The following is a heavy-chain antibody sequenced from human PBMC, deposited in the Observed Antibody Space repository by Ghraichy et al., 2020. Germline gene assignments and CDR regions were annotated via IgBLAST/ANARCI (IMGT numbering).Heavy chain of an antibody. V-gene: IGHV3-23*01. CDR1: GFTFSSYA. D-gene: IGHD3-3*01. Sequence: GGSLRLSCAASGFTFSSYAMSWVRQAPGKGLEWVAVMSGSGGITYYADSVKGRFTISRDNSKNTLYLQMNSLGAEDTAVYYCAKAPTFWSGPNWYYDLWGRGTLVTVSS. CDR2: MSGSGGIT. J-gene: IGHJ2*01. CDR3: AKAPTFWSGPNWYYDL.